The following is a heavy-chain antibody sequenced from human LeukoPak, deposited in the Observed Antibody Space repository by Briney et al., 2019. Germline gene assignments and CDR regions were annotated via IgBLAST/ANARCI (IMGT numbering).Heavy chain of an antibody. J-gene: IGHJ4*02. CDR3: PTGPGNPGY. V-gene: IGHV3-15*01. CDR2: IKSTTVDGTP. CDR1: GLTFSNAW. D-gene: IGHD4-23*01. Sequence: GGSLRLSCAVSGLTFSNAWMSWVRQAPGKGLEWVGRIKSTTVDGTPEYAVPVKGRFTISRDDSKDTVYLQMNSLKTEDTAVYYCPTGPGNPGYGGRETLVTVSS.